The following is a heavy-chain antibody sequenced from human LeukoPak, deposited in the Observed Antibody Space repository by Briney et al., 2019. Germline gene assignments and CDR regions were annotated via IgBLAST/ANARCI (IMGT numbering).Heavy chain of an antibody. V-gene: IGHV4-4*09. CDR1: GGSISSYY. CDR3: ARFRGGSSRKGSFDY. J-gene: IGHJ4*02. Sequence: SETLSLTCTVSGGSISSYYWSWIRQPPGKGLEWIGYIYTSGSTNYNPSLKSRVTISVDTSKNQFSLKLSSVTAADTAVYYCARFRGGSSRKGSFDYWGQGTLVTVSS. CDR2: IYTSGST. D-gene: IGHD6-13*01.